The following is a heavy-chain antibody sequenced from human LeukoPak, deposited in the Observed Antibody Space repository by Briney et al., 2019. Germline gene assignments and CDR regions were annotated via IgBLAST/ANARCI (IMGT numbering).Heavy chain of an antibody. CDR1: GFTFSSYG. Sequence: GGSLRLSCAASGFTFSSYGMHWVRQAPGKGLEWVAVIWYDGSNKYYADSGKGRFTISRDNSKNPLYLQMNSLRAEDTAVYYCARDPTDQWLVYNYYYYYGMDVWGQGTTVTVSS. D-gene: IGHD6-19*01. J-gene: IGHJ6*02. V-gene: IGHV3-33*01. CDR2: IWYDGSNK. CDR3: ARDPTDQWLVYNYYYYYGMDV.